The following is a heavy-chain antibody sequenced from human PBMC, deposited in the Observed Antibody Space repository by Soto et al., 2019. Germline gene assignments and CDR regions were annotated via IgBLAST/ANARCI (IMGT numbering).Heavy chain of an antibody. CDR2: IIPIFGTA. CDR1: GGTFSSYA. V-gene: IGHV1-69*01. J-gene: IGHJ6*02. Sequence: QVQLVQSGAEVKKPGSSVKVSCKASGGTFSSYAISWVRQAPGQGLEWMGGIIPIFGTANYAQKFQGRVTITADESTSPAYMELSSLRSEDTAVYYCARASVPAAPEWLLGYYYYGMDVWGQGTTVTVSS. D-gene: IGHD3-3*01. CDR3: ARASVPAAPEWLLGYYYYGMDV.